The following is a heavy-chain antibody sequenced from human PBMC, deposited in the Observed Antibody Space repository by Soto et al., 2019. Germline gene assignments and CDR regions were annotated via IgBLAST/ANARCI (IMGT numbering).Heavy chain of an antibody. V-gene: IGHV1-3*05. CDR1: GYTFTSYA. CDR2: INAGNGNT. J-gene: IGHJ6*02. CDR3: ARDPSYYGMDV. Sequence: QVQLVQSGAEEKKPGASVKVSCKASGYTFTSYAMHWVRQAPGQRLEWMGWINAGNGNTKYSQKFQGRVTITRDTSASTAYMALSSLRSGDTAVYYCARDPSYYGMDVWGQGTTVTVSS.